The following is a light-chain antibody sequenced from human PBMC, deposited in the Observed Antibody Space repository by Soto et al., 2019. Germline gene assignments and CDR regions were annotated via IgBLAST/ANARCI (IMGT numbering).Light chain of an antibody. V-gene: IGKV1-5*01. CDR2: DAS. J-gene: IGKJ1*01. Sequence: DIQVTQSPSTLSASVGDRVVITCRASQSITTWLAWYQQKPGKAPKLLIYDASTLQSGVPSRFSGSGSGTDFTLTISCLQSEDFATYYCQQYYSYPLTFGQGTKVDIK. CDR3: QQYYSYPLT. CDR1: QSITTW.